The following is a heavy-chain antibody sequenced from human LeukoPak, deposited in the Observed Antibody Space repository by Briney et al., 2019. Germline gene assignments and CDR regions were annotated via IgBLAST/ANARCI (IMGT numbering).Heavy chain of an antibody. J-gene: IGHJ6*02. CDR3: TTERPGGDCTYYSYLCMDV. CDR2: IKSKTGGGTT. CDR1: GFTFSNAW. Sequence: GGSLRLSCAVSGFTFSNAWMSWVRQAPGKGLEWVGRIKSKTGGGTTDYTAPVEARFTIYRDDLKNTLYLQMNSLKTEDTAVYYCTTERPGGDCTYYSYLCMDVWGQGTTVTVSS. D-gene: IGHD2-21*02. V-gene: IGHV3-15*05.